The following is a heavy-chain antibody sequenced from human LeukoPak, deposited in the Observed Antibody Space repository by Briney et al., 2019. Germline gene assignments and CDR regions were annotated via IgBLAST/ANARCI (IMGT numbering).Heavy chain of an antibody. J-gene: IGHJ6*03. CDR3: AKAQPPAPIEYYYCYMDV. Sequence: GGSLRLSCAASGFTFNSYAMSWVRQAPGKGLEWISTISGGADNTYYADSVKGRFTISRDYSKNTLSLQMNSLRAEDTAVYYCAKAQPPAPIEYYYCYMDVWGKGTTVTVSS. V-gene: IGHV3-23*01. CDR2: ISGGADNT. CDR1: GFTFNSYA. D-gene: IGHD2-2*02.